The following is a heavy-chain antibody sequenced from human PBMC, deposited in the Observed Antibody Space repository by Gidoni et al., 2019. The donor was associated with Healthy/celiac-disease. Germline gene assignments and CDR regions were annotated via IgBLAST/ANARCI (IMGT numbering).Heavy chain of an antibody. CDR2: ISSSSSYI. D-gene: IGHD1-26*01. J-gene: IGHJ4*02. CDR3: ATLITSGSYSDY. V-gene: IGHV3-21*01. Sequence: EVQLVESGGGLVKPGGSLRLSCAASGFTFSSYSMNWVRQAPGKGLEWVSSISSSSSYIYYADSVKGRFTISRDNAKNSLYLQMNSLRAEDTAVYYCATLITSGSYSDYWGQGTLVTVSS. CDR1: GFTFSSYS.